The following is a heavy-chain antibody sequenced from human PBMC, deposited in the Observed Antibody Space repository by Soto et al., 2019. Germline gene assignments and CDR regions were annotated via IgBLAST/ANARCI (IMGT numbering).Heavy chain of an antibody. CDR1: GFTFSSYW. J-gene: IGHJ4*02. CDR2: INSDGSST. CDR3: ARLAYCGGDCPPWTDLGY. D-gene: IGHD2-21*02. Sequence: GGSLRLSCAASGFTFSSYWMHWVRQAPGKGLVWVSRINSDGSSTSYADSVKGRFTISRDNAKNTLYLQMNSLRAEDTAVYYCARLAYCGGDCPPWTDLGYWGQGTLVTVSS. V-gene: IGHV3-74*01.